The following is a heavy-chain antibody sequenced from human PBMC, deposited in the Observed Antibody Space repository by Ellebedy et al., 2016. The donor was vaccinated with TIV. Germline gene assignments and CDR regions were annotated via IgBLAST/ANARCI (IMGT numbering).Heavy chain of an antibody. Sequence: GGSLRLSCAASGFTFGSFAMHWVRQAPGKGLEWLSVISGDGNTTYHADSVKGRFTITRDNSKITLYLQLNRLRTEDTAVYFCAKGFSSGFNYDRVGFEYWGQGTLVTVSS. V-gene: IGHV3-23*01. CDR3: AKGFSSGFNYDRVGFEY. J-gene: IGHJ4*01. CDR2: ISGDGNTT. D-gene: IGHD3-22*01. CDR1: GFTFGSFA.